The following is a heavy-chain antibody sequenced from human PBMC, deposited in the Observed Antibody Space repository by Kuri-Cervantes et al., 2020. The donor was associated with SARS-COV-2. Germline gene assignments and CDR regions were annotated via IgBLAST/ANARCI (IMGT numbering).Heavy chain of an antibody. CDR3: TRAGDIVVVPYYGMDV. CDR1: GYTFINYY. D-gene: IGHD2-15*01. CDR2: INPAGGDT. V-gene: IGHV1-46*03. J-gene: IGHJ6*02. Sequence: ASVNVSCKESGYTFINYYMHWVRQAPGQGLEWMGMINPAGGDTNYAQKFQGRVTMTRDTSTRTVYMELTSLRSEDTAIYYCTRAGDIVVVPYYGMDVWGQGTTVTVSS.